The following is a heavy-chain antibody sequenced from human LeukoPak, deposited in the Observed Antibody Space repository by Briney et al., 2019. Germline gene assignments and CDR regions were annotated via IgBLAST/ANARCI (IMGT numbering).Heavy chain of an antibody. CDR2: IYHSGST. Sequence: SETLSLTCAVSGYSISSGYYWGWIRQPPGKGLEWIGSIYHSGSTYYNPSLKSRVTISVDTSKNQFSLKLSSVTAADTAVYYCARLSSKDIVVVPAAIGHAVYWGQGALVTVSS. D-gene: IGHD2-2*02. V-gene: IGHV4-38-2*01. CDR1: GYSISSGYY. J-gene: IGHJ4*02. CDR3: ARLSSKDIVVVPAAIGHAVY.